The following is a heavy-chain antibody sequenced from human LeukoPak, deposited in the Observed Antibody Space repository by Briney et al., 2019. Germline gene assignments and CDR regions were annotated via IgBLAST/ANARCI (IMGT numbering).Heavy chain of an antibody. V-gene: IGHV4-34*01. J-gene: IGHJ4*02. CDR1: GGSFSVYY. Sequence: SETLSLTCAVYGGSFSVYYWSWIRQPPGKGLEWIGEINHSGSTNYNPSLKSRVTISVDTSKNQFSLKLSSVTAADTAVYYCARRRTYSSSGLFRNRAIDYWGQGTLVTVSS. D-gene: IGHD6-6*01. CDR2: INHSGST. CDR3: ARRRTYSSSGLFRNRAIDY.